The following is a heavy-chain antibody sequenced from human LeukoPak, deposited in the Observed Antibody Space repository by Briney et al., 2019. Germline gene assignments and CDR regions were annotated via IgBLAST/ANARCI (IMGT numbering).Heavy chain of an antibody. CDR2: IYYSGST. V-gene: IGHV4-59*01. J-gene: IGHJ5*02. CDR1: GGSISSYY. D-gene: IGHD4-23*01. CDR3: ARDNYGGNFPNRFDP. Sequence: SETLSLTCTVSGGSISSYYWSWIRQPPGKGLEWIGYIYYSGSTNYNPSLKSRVTISVDTSKNQFSLKLSSVTAADTAVYYCARDNYGGNFPNRFDPWGQGTLVTVSS.